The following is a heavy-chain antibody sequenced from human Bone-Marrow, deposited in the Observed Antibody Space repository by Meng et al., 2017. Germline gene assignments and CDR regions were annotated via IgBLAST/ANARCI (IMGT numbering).Heavy chain of an antibody. D-gene: IGHD3-22*01. CDR3: AREYYYDSSGYYIDAFDI. V-gene: IGHV5-51*01. CDR2: IYPGDSDT. J-gene: IGHJ3*02. CDR1: GYSFTSYW. Sequence: GESLKISCKGSGYSFTSYWIGWVRQIPGKGLEWMGIIYPGDSDTRYSPSFQGQVTISADKSISTAYLQWSSLKASDTAMYYCAREYYYDSSGYYIDAFDIWGQGTMVTVSS.